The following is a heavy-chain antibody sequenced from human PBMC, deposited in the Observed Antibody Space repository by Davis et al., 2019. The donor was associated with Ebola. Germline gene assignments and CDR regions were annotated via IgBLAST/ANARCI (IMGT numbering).Heavy chain of an antibody. V-gene: IGHV3-30*03. Sequence: PGGSLRLSCAASGFTFSSYGMHWVRQAPGKGLEWVAVISYDGSNKYYADSVKGRFTISRDNSKNTLYLQMNSLRAEDTAVYYCARGGYYDSSGYSHAAFDIWGQGTMVTVSS. CDR1: GFTFSSYG. CDR3: ARGGYYDSSGYSHAAFDI. D-gene: IGHD3-22*01. CDR2: ISYDGSNK. J-gene: IGHJ3*02.